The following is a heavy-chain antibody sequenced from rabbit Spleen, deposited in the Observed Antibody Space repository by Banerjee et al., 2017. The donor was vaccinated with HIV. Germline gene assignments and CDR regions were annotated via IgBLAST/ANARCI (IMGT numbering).Heavy chain of an antibody. Sequence: QEQLVESGGDLVKPGASLTLTCTASGVSFSSNYYMCWVRQAPGKGLEWIACIDTGSSGFTYVAAWAKGRFSCSKASSTTVTLQMTSRTAADTATYFCARDAASSFSSCGMDLWGPGTLVTVS. CDR2: IDTGSSGFT. CDR3: ARDAASSFSSCGMDL. CDR1: GVSFSSNYY. J-gene: IGHJ6*01. D-gene: IGHD8-1*01. V-gene: IGHV1S45*01.